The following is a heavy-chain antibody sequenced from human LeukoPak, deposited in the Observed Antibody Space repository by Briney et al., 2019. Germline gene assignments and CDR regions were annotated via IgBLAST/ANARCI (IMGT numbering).Heavy chain of an antibody. V-gene: IGHV1-8*03. D-gene: IGHD7-27*01. CDR3: ARTPYNWGIDY. J-gene: IGHJ4*02. CDR1: GYTFITYD. Sequence: ASAKVSCKTSGYTFITYDINWVRQATGQGLEWMGWMNVNSGNTGYAQKFQGRLTITRNTSISTAYMELSSLTSEDTAVYYCARTPYNWGIDYWGQGTLVTVSS. CDR2: MNVNSGNT.